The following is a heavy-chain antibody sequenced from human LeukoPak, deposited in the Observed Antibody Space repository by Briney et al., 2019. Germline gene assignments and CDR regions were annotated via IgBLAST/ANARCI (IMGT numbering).Heavy chain of an antibody. D-gene: IGHD5-18*01. CDR1: GGSISSSSYY. J-gene: IGHJ3*02. V-gene: IGHV4-39*07. Sequence: SETLSLTCTVSGGSISSSSYYWGWIRQPPGKGLEWIGSIYYSGSTYYNPSLKSRVTISVDTSKNQFSLKLSSVTAADTAVYYCARGGYSRSAFDIWGQGTMVTVSS. CDR3: ARGGYSRSAFDI. CDR2: IYYSGST.